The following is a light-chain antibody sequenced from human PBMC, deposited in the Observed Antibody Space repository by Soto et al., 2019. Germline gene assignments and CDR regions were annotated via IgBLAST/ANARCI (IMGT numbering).Light chain of an antibody. Sequence: DIQMTQSPSTLSGSVGDRVTITCRASQTISSWLAWYQQKPGKAPKLLIYKASTLKSGVPSRFSGSRSGTEFTLTISSLQSDDFATYYSQHYNSYSDAVGQGTK. V-gene: IGKV1-5*03. CDR3: QHYNSYSDA. J-gene: IGKJ1*01. CDR1: QTISSW. CDR2: KAS.